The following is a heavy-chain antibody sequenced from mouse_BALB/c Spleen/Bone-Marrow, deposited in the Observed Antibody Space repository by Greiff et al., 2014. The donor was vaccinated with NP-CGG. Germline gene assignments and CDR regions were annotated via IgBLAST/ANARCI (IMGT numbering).Heavy chain of an antibody. CDR3: APYYYGRWFTY. CDR1: GFNIKDTY. CDR2: IDPANGNT. D-gene: IGHD1-1*01. V-gene: IGHV14-3*02. Sequence: VQLQQSGAELVKPGASVKLSCTASGFNIKDTYMHWVKQRPEQGLEWIGRIDPANGNTKYDPKFQGKATITADTSSNTAYLQLSSLTSEDTAVYYCAPYYYGRWFTYWGQGTLLTVSA. J-gene: IGHJ3*01.